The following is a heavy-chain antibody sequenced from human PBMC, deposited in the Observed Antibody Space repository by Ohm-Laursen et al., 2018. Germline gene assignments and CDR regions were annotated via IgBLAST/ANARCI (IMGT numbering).Heavy chain of an antibody. D-gene: IGHD6-19*01. Sequence: SLRLSCAASGFTFSSYGMNWVRQAPGRGLEWVSTIRASGSSTYYADSVKGRFTISRDNSKNTLYLQMNSLRAEDTAVYYCARGLAIDYWGQGTLVTVSS. CDR2: IRASGSST. CDR3: ARGLAIDY. CDR1: GFTFSSYG. V-gene: IGHV3-23*01. J-gene: IGHJ4*02.